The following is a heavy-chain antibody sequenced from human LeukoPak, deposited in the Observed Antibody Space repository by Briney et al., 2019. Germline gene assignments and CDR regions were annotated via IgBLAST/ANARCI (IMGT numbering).Heavy chain of an antibody. CDR1: GFTFDDYG. CDR2: INWNGGST. V-gene: IGHV3-20*04. CDR3: AKDPWSGYETGEPYFDY. D-gene: IGHD5-12*01. Sequence: PGGSLRLSCAASGFTFDDYGMSWVRQAPGKGLEWVSGINWNGGSTGYADSVKGRFTISRDNSKNTLYLQMNSLRAEDTAVYYCAKDPWSGYETGEPYFDYWGQGTLVTVSS. J-gene: IGHJ4*02.